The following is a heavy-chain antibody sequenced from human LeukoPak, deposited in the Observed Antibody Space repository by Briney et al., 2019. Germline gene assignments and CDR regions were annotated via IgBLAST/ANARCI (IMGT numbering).Heavy chain of an antibody. CDR2: IYHSGST. J-gene: IGHJ3*02. V-gene: IGHV4-38-2*02. CDR3: ARGRSILI. Sequence: SETLSLTCTVSGGSISSGYYWGWIRQPPGKGLEWIGSIYHSGSTNYNPSLKSRVTISVDTSKNQFSLKLSSVTAADTAVYYCARGRSILIWGQGTMVTVSS. CDR1: GGSISSGYY.